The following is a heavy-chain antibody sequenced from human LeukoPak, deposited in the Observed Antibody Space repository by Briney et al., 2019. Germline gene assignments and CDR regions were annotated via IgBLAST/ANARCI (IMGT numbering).Heavy chain of an antibody. Sequence: GASVKVSWKASGYTFTSYYMHWVRQAPGQGLEWMGMINPSGGAPSYAQKFQDRVTMTGDTSTSTAYMEVSSLRSEDTAVYYCARKVYASNDYYYEYYLDYWGQGTLVTVSS. D-gene: IGHD3-22*01. CDR3: ARKVYASNDYYYEYYLDY. V-gene: IGHV1-46*01. CDR2: INPSGGAP. CDR1: GYTFTSYY. J-gene: IGHJ4*02.